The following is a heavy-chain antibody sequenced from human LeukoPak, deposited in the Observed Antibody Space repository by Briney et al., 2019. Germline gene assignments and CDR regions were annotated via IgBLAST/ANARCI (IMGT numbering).Heavy chain of an antibody. J-gene: IGHJ4*02. Sequence: ASVKVSCKTSGYTFTTYAMHWVRQAPGQRLEWMGWINAGNDKTKYSQKFQGRVTITRDTSTSTAYMELRSLRSDDTAVYYCARDPGITMVRGVIINFDYWGQGTLVTVSS. CDR2: INAGNDKT. CDR3: ARDPGITMVRGVIINFDY. V-gene: IGHV1-3*01. CDR1: GYTFTTYA. D-gene: IGHD3-10*01.